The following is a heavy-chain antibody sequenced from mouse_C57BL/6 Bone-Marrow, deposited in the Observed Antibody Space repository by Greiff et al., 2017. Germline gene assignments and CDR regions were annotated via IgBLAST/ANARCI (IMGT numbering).Heavy chain of an antibody. J-gene: IGHJ2*01. Sequence: QVQLQQPGAELVKPGASVKMSCKASGYTFTSYWITWVKQRPGQGLEWIGDIYPGSGSTNYNEKFKSKATLNVDTSSSTAYMQLSSLTSEDTAVDYCARDYYGDFYFDYWGQGTTLTVSS. CDR2: IYPGSGST. V-gene: IGHV1-55*01. CDR3: ARDYYGDFYFDY. D-gene: IGHD2-13*01. CDR1: GYTFTSYW.